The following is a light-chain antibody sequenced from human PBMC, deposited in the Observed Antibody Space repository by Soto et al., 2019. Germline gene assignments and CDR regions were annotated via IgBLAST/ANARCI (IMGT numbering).Light chain of an antibody. CDR3: QQYNSYSPWT. J-gene: IGKJ1*01. CDR2: GAS. CDR1: QGIRNW. Sequence: DIQMTQSPSSVSASVGDSVTFTCRASQGIRNWLAWYQCKPGKAPRLLIYGASTLASGVPSRFSGSGSGTDFSLTISDLQPEDFATYYCQQYNSYSPWTFGQGTKVEIK. V-gene: IGKV1-16*01.